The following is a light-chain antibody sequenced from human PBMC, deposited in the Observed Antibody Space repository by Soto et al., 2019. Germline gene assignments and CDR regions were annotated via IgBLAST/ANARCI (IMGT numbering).Light chain of an antibody. Sequence: DIQMTQSPSSLSASVGDRVTITCRASHGISNNLAWYQQKPGKVPKLLIYGASTLQSGVPSRFSGSGSRTDFTLTISSLQPEDVATYYCQKYDSAPLTFGQGTKVEFK. J-gene: IGKJ1*01. CDR3: QKYDSAPLT. V-gene: IGKV1-27*01. CDR1: HGISNN. CDR2: GAS.